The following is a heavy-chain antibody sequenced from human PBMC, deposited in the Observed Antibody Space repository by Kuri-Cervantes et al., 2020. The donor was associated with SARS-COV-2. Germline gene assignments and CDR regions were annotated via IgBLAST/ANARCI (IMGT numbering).Heavy chain of an antibody. Sequence: ASVKVSCKISGYTLTELTMHWVRQAPGKGPEWMGAFDPEDDERVYAQNFQGRVTMTEDTSTDTAYMELSSLRSEDTAIYYCATEDNGNSPLDYWGQGTLVTVSS. CDR3: ATEDNGNSPLDY. CDR2: FDPEDDER. V-gene: IGHV1-24*01. CDR1: GYTLTELT. J-gene: IGHJ4*02. D-gene: IGHD4-23*01.